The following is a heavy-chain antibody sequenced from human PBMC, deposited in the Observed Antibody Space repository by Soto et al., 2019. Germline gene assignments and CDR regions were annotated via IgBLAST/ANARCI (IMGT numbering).Heavy chain of an antibody. D-gene: IGHD3-10*01. Sequence: EVQLVESGGGLIQPGGSLKLSCAASGFTVGNNYMSWVRQAPGKGLEWVSLIYSTGTTKYADSVKGRFTVSRDNAKIKLYLQMNSVRAEDTAVYYCAKDGRGSGSHYNSFGYWGQGTLVTVSS. CDR1: GFTVGNNY. J-gene: IGHJ4*02. CDR3: AKDGRGSGSHYNSFGY. V-gene: IGHV3-53*01. CDR2: IYSTGTT.